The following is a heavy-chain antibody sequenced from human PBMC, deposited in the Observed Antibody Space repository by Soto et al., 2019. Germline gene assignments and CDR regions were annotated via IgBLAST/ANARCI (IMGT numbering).Heavy chain of an antibody. CDR3: ARRGSMVRGVGYYFDY. D-gene: IGHD3-10*01. Sequence: QVQLQQWGAGLLKPSETLSLTCAVYGGSFSGYYWSWIRQPPGKGLEWIGEINHSGSTNYNPSLKSRVTISVGTSKNQFALKLSSVTAADTAVYYCARRGSMVRGVGYYFDYWGQGTLVTVSS. CDR1: GGSFSGYY. V-gene: IGHV4-34*01. J-gene: IGHJ4*02. CDR2: INHSGST.